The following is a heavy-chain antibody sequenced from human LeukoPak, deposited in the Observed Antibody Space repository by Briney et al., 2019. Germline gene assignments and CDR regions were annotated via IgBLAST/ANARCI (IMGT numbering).Heavy chain of an antibody. V-gene: IGHV4-59*01. CDR2: VYSGGST. Sequence: SETLSLTCTVSTNSISNYYWNWIRQSPGKGLEWIGYVYSGGSTSYNPSLKSRVTISVDTSKNQFSLRLSSVTAADTAVYYCARESYTGSWPAGYYYIDVWGKGSTVIVSS. J-gene: IGHJ6*03. CDR3: ARESYTGSWPAGYYYIDV. D-gene: IGHD1-14*01. CDR1: TNSISNYY.